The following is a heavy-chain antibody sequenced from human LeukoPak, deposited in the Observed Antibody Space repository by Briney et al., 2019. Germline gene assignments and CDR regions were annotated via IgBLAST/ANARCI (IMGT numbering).Heavy chain of an antibody. D-gene: IGHD6-13*01. CDR1: GFTFSSYG. CDR3: AKAGYSSSWHGYYYYMDV. J-gene: IGHJ6*03. V-gene: IGHV3-30*02. Sequence: PGGSLRLSCAASGFTFSSYGMHWVRQAPGKGLEWVAFIRYDGSNKYYADSVKGRFTISRDNSKNTLYLQMNSLRAEDTAVYYCAKAGYSSSWHGYYYYMDVWGKGTTVTISS. CDR2: IRYDGSNK.